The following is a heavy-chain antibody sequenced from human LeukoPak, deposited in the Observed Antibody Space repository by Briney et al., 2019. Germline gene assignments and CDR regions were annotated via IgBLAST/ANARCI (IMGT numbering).Heavy chain of an antibody. Sequence: GESLKISCKGSGYRFTTYWIGWVRQMPGKGLEWMGIIYPGDSDTRYSPSFQGQVTISADKSISTAYLQWSSLKASDTAMYYCARRGYCSGGGCHSNAFDIWGQGTMVTVSS. D-gene: IGHD2-15*01. J-gene: IGHJ3*02. CDR1: GYRFTTYW. CDR3: ARRGYCSGGGCHSNAFDI. CDR2: IYPGDSDT. V-gene: IGHV5-51*01.